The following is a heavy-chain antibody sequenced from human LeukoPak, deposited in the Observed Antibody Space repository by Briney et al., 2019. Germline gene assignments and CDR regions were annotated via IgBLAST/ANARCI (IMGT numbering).Heavy chain of an antibody. Sequence: GESLKISCKGSGYSFTTYWIGWVRQMPGIGLEWMGFIYGGGTDTRYSPSFQGQVTISIDKSINTAYLQWGSLKASDTSIYYCARTGDGKYYFDYWGQGTLVTVSS. J-gene: IGHJ4*02. CDR3: ARTGDGKYYFDY. CDR2: IYGGGTDT. CDR1: GYSFTTYW. V-gene: IGHV5-51*01. D-gene: IGHD5-24*01.